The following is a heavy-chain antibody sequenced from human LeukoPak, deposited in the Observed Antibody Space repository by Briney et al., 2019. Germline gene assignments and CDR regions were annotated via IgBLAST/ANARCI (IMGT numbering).Heavy chain of an antibody. CDR2: IKSKTDGGTT. D-gene: IGHD6-19*01. CDR1: GFTFSNAW. Sequence: GGSLRLSCAASGFTFSNAWMSWVRQAPGKGLEWVGRIKSKTDGGTTDYAAPVKGRFTISRDDSKNTLYLQMNSLKTEDIAVYYCTTGDGYSSGWYDYWGQGTLVTVSS. V-gene: IGHV3-15*01. CDR3: TTGDGYSSGWYDY. J-gene: IGHJ4*02.